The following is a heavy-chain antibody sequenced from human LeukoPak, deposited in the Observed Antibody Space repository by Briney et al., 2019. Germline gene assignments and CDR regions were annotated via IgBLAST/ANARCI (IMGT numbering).Heavy chain of an antibody. Sequence: SGPTLVKPTQTLTLTCTFSGFSLSTSGVGVGWIRQPPGKALEWLALIYWNDDKRYSPSLKSRLTITKDTSKNQVVLTMTNMDPVDTATYYCAHRPPSGSRHAYFDYWGQGTLVTVSS. CDR1: GFSLSTSGVG. CDR2: IYWNDDK. V-gene: IGHV2-5*01. J-gene: IGHJ4*02. D-gene: IGHD1-26*01. CDR3: AHRPPSGSRHAYFDY.